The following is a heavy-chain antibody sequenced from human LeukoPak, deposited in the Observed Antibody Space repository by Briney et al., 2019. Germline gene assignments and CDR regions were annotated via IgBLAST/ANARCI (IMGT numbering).Heavy chain of an antibody. CDR3: AREVGYDFWSGYPDY. CDR2: IYYSGST. D-gene: IGHD3-3*01. CDR1: GGSISGSSYY. Sequence: SETLSLTCTVSGGSISGSSYYWGWIRQPPGKGLEWIGSIYYSGSTYYNPSLKSRVTISVDTSKNQFSLKLSSVTAADTAVYYCAREVGYDFWSGYPDYWGQGTLVTVSS. J-gene: IGHJ4*02. V-gene: IGHV4-39*02.